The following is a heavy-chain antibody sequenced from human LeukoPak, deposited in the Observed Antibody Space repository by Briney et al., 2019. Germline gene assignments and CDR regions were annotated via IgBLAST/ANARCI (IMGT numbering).Heavy chain of an antibody. D-gene: IGHD2-15*01. CDR1: GFTFTNYA. Sequence: GGSLRLSCAASGFTFTNYAMSWVRQAPGKGLEWVSAISGSGGNTYYADSVKGRFTISRDNSKNTLYLQVNSLRAEDTAVYYCASDIVVVVAASGSDYWGQGTLVTVSS. CDR3: ASDIVVVVAASGSDY. CDR2: ISGSGGNT. V-gene: IGHV3-23*01. J-gene: IGHJ4*02.